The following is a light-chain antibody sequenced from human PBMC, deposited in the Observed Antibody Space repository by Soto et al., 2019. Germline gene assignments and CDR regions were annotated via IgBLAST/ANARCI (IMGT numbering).Light chain of an antibody. CDR3: QSYDRSYV. V-gene: IGLV1-40*01. CDR2: GNS. J-gene: IGLJ1*01. CDR1: SPNIGAGYD. Sequence: QSALTQPPSVSGAPGQRVTISCTGSSPNIGAGYDVHWYQQLPGTAPKLLIYGNSNRPSGVPDRFSGSKSGTSASLAITGLQAEDEADYYCQSYDRSYVFGTGTKVTVL.